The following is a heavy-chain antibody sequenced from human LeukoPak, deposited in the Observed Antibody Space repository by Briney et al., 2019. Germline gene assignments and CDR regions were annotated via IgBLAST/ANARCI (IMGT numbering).Heavy chain of an antibody. CDR2: VSAANNP. CDR1: GGTFSSHA. CDR3: AMSVEMPPIPSFDY. Sequence: GASVTVSCTASGGTFSSHAISWVRQAPGQGLELLGWVSAANNPEYSQKFQGRVVITRDASATTSYLELNSLRSEDTAVYYCAMSVEMPPIPSFDYWGQGTLVTVSS. J-gene: IGHJ4*02. V-gene: IGHV1-3*01. D-gene: IGHD5-24*01.